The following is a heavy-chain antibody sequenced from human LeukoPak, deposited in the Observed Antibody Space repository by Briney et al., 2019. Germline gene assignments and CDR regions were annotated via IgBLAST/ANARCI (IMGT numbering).Heavy chain of an antibody. V-gene: IGHV1-58*02. CDR1: GFTFTSSA. CDR2: IVVGSGNT. CDR3: AADRYDSSGYYHFDY. J-gene: IGHJ4*02. Sequence: GTSVKVSCKASGFTFTSSAMQWVRQAREQRLEWIGWIVVGSGNTNYAQKFQERVTITRDMSTSTAYMELSSLRSEDTAVYYCAADRYDSSGYYHFDYWGQGTLVTVSS. D-gene: IGHD3-22*01.